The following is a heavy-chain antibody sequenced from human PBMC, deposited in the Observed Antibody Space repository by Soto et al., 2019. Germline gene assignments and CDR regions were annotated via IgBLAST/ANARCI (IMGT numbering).Heavy chain of an antibody. Sequence: EFQLVESGGALVQPGGSLRLSCAGSGFTFGTYSMNWVRQAAGKGLEWIAYISYDSDTIQYADSVKGRFTISRDNAKNSLYLQMNNLRDEDTAVYYCARLYYDYVWGQGTTVTVSS. CDR1: GFTFGTYS. V-gene: IGHV3-48*02. D-gene: IGHD3-3*01. CDR3: ARLYYDYV. CDR2: ISYDSDTI. J-gene: IGHJ6*02.